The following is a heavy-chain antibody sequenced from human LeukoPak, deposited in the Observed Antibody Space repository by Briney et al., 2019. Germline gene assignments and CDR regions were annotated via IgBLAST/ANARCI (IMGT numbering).Heavy chain of an antibody. CDR3: AKRGYPYYYYMDV. CDR2: ISGSGGST. Sequence: GGSLRLSCAASGFTFSSYAMSWVRQAPGKGLEWVSGISGSGGSTYFADSVKGRFTISRDNSKNTLYLQMNSLRAEDTAVYYCAKRGYPYYYYMDVWGKGTTVTVSS. V-gene: IGHV3-23*01. D-gene: IGHD1-1*01. CDR1: GFTFSSYA. J-gene: IGHJ6*03.